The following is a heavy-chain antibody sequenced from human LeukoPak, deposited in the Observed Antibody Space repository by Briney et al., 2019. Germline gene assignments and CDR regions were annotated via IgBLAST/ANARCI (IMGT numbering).Heavy chain of an antibody. J-gene: IGHJ4*02. CDR2: INTDGSST. Sequence: PGGSLRLSCAASGFTFSSYAMSWVRQAPGKGLEWVSRINTDGSSTSYADSVKGRFTISRDNAKNTLYLQMNSLRAEDTAVYYCARDREQQLVQGADYWGQGTLVTVSS. CDR1: GFTFSSYA. D-gene: IGHD6-13*01. CDR3: ARDREQQLVQGADY. V-gene: IGHV3-74*01.